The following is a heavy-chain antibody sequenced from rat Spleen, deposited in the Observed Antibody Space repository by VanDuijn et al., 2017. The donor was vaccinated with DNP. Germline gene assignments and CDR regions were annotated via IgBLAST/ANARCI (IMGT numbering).Heavy chain of an antibody. CDR3: ARGPDF. Sequence: QVQLKESGPGLVQPSQTLSLTCTVAGFSLTSYNVHWVRQPPGKGLEWMGVIWNTGGTRYNSALKSRLSISKATSKSQVFLKMNSLQTEDTATYYCARGPDFWGPGTMVTVSS. CDR1: GFSLTSYN. J-gene: IGHJ1*01. CDR2: IWNTGGT. V-gene: IGHV2-41*01.